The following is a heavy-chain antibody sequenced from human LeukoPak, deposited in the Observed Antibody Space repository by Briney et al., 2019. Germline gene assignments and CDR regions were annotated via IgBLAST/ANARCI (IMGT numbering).Heavy chain of an antibody. CDR1: GSSFTSYW. CDR2: IYPGDSDT. CDR3: ARQSNYYDSSGDFDY. V-gene: IGHV5-51*01. D-gene: IGHD3-22*01. J-gene: IGHJ4*02. Sequence: GESLKISCKGSGSSFTSYWIGWVRQMPGKGLEWMGIIYPGDSDTRYSPSFQGQVTISADRSISTAYLQWSSLKASDTAMYYCARQSNYYDSSGDFDYWGQGTLVTVSS.